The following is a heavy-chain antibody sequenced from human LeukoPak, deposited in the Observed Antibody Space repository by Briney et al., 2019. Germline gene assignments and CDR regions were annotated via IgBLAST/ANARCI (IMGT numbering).Heavy chain of an antibody. CDR3: IRGGDGFDP. Sequence: GGSLRLSCAASGFTFSNYDMHWVRQAAGKGLEWVSAIDTAGHTYYIDSVKGRFTISRENAKNSLYLQMNSLRAGDTAVYYCIRGGDGFDPWGQGTLVTVSS. CDR1: GFTFSNYD. D-gene: IGHD3-10*01. J-gene: IGHJ5*02. V-gene: IGHV3-13*01. CDR2: IDTAGHT.